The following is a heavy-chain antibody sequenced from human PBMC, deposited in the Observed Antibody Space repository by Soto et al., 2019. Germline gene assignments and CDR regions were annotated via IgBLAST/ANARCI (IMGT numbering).Heavy chain of an antibody. V-gene: IGHV4-39*01. CDR2: ISYRGST. Sequence: QLQLQESGPGLVKPSETLSLTCIVSGASISSNNYYWGWIRQPPGRGLEWIGTISYRGSTYYNPSLQSRVTISVDTSQNQLSLKLSSVTAADTAVYYCVRHKPNTSGWYYKGMDVWGQGTTVTVSS. CDR1: GASISSNNYY. J-gene: IGHJ6*02. D-gene: IGHD6-19*01. CDR3: VRHKPNTSGWYYKGMDV.